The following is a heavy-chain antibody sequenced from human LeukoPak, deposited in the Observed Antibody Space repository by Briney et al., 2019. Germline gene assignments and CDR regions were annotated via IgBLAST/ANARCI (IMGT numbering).Heavy chain of an antibody. CDR3: ARVKLARGRYFDY. Sequence: SQTLSLTCTVSGGSISSGGYYWSWIRQHPGKGLEWMGYIYYSGSTYYNPSLKSRVTISVDTSKNQFSLKLSSVTAADTAVYYCARVKLARGRYFDYWGQGTLVTVSS. V-gene: IGHV4-31*03. D-gene: IGHD1-1*01. J-gene: IGHJ4*02. CDR1: GGSISSGGYY. CDR2: IYYSGST.